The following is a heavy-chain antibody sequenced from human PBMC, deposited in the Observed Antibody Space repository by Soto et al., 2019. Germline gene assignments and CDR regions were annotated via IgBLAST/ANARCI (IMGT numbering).Heavy chain of an antibody. V-gene: IGHV1-2*02. CDR1: GYTFTGYY. CDR2: INPNSGGT. J-gene: IGHJ5*02. CDR3: ARDYIVVVPAAISWFDP. Sequence: QVQLVQSGAEVKKPGASVKVSCKASGYTFTGYYMHWVRQAPGQGLEWMGWINPNSGGTNYAQKFQGRVTMTRDTSISTAYMELSRLRSDDTAVYYCARDYIVVVPAAISWFDPWGQGTLVTVSS. D-gene: IGHD2-2*02.